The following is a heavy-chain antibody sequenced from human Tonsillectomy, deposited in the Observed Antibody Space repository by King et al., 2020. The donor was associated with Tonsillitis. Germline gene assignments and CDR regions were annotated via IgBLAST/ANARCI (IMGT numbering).Heavy chain of an antibody. J-gene: IGHJ4*02. CDR3: AKDPYSSD. D-gene: IGHD6-19*01. CDR1: GFTFRSYA. V-gene: IGHV3-23*04. CDR2: ISGSGDST. Sequence: VQLVESGGGLVQPGGSLRLSCAASGFTFRSYAMSWVRQAPGKGLEWVSGISGSGDSTYYADSVKGRFTISRDNSKTTLYLKMNSLRAEDTAVYYCAKDPYSSDWGQGTLVTVSS.